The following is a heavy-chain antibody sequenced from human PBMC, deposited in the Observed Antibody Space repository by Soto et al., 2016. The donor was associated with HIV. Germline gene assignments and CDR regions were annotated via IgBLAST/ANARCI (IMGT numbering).Heavy chain of an antibody. D-gene: IGHD4-17*01. CDR3: AEGGYGGPHYYYGMDV. V-gene: IGHV4-34*01. CDR2: SIKVQAT. Sequence: QVQLQQWGAGLLKPSETLSLTCAVYGGSFSGYYWSWIRQPPGKGWSGLGKSIKVQATNYNPSLKSRVTISVDTSKKQFSLKLNSVTAADTAMYYCAEGGYGGPHYYYGMDVVGPRDHGHRLL. CDR1: GGSFSGYY. J-gene: IGHJ6*02.